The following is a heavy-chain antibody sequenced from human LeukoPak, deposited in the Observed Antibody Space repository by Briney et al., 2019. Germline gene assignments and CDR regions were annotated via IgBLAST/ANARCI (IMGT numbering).Heavy chain of an antibody. CDR2: IYYSGST. CDR1: GGSISSGGYY. V-gene: IGHV4-31*03. D-gene: IGHD3-22*01. CDR3: ARAAENYYYDSSGFDY. J-gene: IGHJ4*02. Sequence: SQTLSLTCTVSGGSISSGGYYWSWIRQHPGKGLEWIGYIYYSGSTYYNPSLKSRVTISVDTSKNQFSLKLSSVTAADTAVYYCARAAENYYYDSSGFDYWGQGTLVTVSS.